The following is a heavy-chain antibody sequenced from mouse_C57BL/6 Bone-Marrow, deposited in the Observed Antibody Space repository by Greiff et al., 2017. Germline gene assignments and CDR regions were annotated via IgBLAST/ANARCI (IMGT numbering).Heavy chain of an antibody. D-gene: IGHD6-2*01. Sequence: EVKLVESGGDLVKPGGSLKLSCAASGFTFSSYGMSWVRQTPDKRLEWVATISSGGSYTYSPDSVKGRFTISRDNAKNTLYLQLSSLKSEDTSMYYCARPSPFAYWGQGTLVTVSA. CDR3: ARPSPFAY. V-gene: IGHV5-6*01. J-gene: IGHJ3*01. CDR2: ISSGGSYT. CDR1: GFTFSSYG.